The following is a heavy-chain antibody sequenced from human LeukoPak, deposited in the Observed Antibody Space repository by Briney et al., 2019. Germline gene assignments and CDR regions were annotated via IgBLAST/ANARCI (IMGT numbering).Heavy chain of an antibody. Sequence: SVKVSCKASGGTFSSYAISWVRQAPGQGLEWMGGIIPIFGTANYAQKFQGRVTITADKSTSTAYMELSSLRSEDTAVYYCAREEPYGSGSYFLGAHFDYWGQGTLVTVST. CDR1: GGTFSSYA. J-gene: IGHJ4*02. V-gene: IGHV1-69*06. CDR3: AREEPYGSGSYFLGAHFDY. D-gene: IGHD3-10*01. CDR2: IIPIFGTA.